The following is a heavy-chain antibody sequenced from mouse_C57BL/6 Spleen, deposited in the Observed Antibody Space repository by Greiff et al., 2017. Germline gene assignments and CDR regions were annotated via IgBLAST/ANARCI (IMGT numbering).Heavy chain of an antibody. V-gene: IGHV1-82*01. J-gene: IGHJ4*01. CDR2: IYPGDGDT. Sequence: QVQLQQSGPELVKPGASVKISCKASGYAFSSSWMNWVKQRPGKGLEWIGRIYPGDGDTNYNGKFKGKATLTADNSSSTAYMQLSSLTSEDSAVYFCARIYYGYDHYAMDYWGQGTSVTVSS. D-gene: IGHD2-2*01. CDR3: ARIYYGYDHYAMDY. CDR1: GYAFSSSW.